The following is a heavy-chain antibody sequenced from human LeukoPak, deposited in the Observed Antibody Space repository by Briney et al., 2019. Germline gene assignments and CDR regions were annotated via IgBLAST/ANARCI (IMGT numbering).Heavy chain of an antibody. V-gene: IGHV4-59*01. CDR2: IYYSGST. Sequence: SETLSLTCTVSGGSISSYYWSWIRQPPGKGLEWIGYIYYSGSTNYNPSLKSRVTISVDTSKNQFSLKLSSVTAADTAVYYCARGYHDFSGYWLSYFDYWGQGTLVTVSS. D-gene: IGHD3-22*01. CDR3: ARGYHDFSGYWLSYFDY. CDR1: GGSISSYY. J-gene: IGHJ4*02.